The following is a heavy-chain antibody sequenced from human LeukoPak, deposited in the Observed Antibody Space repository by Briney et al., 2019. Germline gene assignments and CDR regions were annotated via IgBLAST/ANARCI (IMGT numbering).Heavy chain of an antibody. CDR2: ISGYSGNT. J-gene: IGHJ4*02. V-gene: IGHV1-18*01. CDR3: ARAHDYGDYVPSDY. D-gene: IGHD4-17*01. Sequence: GASVTVSCKASGYIFTSYGITWVRQAPGQGLEWMGWISGYSGNTKYVEKVQGRVTMTTDTSTSTAYMELRSLRSDDTAVYYCARAHDYGDYVPSDYWGQGTLVTVSS. CDR1: GYIFTSYG.